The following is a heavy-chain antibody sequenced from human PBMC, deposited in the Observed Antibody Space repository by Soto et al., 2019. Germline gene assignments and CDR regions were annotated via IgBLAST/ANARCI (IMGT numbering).Heavy chain of an antibody. D-gene: IGHD2-8*01. CDR3: AGGVCSYFVY. Sequence: EVQLLESGGDLVQPGGSLRLSCAASGFTFNTYAMSWVRQAPGKGLEWVSTISSAAYSTYYADSVKGRFTISRDNSKNALYLQMNSLRAEDTAVYCCAGGVCSYFVYWGQGTRVTVSS. CDR2: ISSAAYST. CDR1: GFTFNTYA. J-gene: IGHJ4*02. V-gene: IGHV3-23*01.